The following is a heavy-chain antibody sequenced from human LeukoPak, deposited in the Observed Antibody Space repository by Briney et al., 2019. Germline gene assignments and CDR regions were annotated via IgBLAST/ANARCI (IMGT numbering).Heavy chain of an antibody. CDR2: ISTDSSSI. CDR3: AIDAWDLPLYAFDI. CDR1: GLTFSTYY. V-gene: IGHV3-48*02. J-gene: IGHJ3*02. Sequence: QPGGSLRLSCAGSGLTFSTYYMNWVRQAPGKGLEWLSYISTDSSSIYYADSVKGRFTISRDNAKNSLYMQMNSLRDEDTAVYYCAIDAWDLPLYAFDIWGQGTIVTVSS. D-gene: IGHD1-26*01.